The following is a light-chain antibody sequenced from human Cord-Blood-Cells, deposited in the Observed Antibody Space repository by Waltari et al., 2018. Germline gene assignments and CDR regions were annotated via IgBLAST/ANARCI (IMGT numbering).Light chain of an antibody. Sequence: QLVPTLSPSASASLGASVKPTFTPSSCDSNYAIAWTLQQPEKGPRYLMKLNSDGSHSKGDGIPDRFSGSSSGAGRYLTISSLQSEDEADYYCQTWGTGIHVVFGGGTKQTVL. V-gene: IGLV4-69*01. J-gene: IGLJ2*01. CDR2: LNSDGSH. CDR3: QTWGTGIHVV. CDR1: SCDSNYA.